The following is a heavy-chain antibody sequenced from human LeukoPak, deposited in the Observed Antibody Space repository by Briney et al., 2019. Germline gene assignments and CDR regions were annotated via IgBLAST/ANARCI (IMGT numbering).Heavy chain of an antibody. J-gene: IGHJ6*03. CDR1: GFTFYSYA. CDR3: AREGSFRSNGVCLGAGFHHYYMDV. V-gene: IGHV3-23*01. D-gene: IGHD2-8*01. Sequence: PGGSLRLSCAASGFTFYSYAMSWVRQAPGRGLEWVSGIIGSGGSTYYADSVKGRFTISRDNSKNTLSLEMISLRADDTAVYHCAREGSFRSNGVCLGAGFHHYYMDVWGKGTAVTVSS. CDR2: IIGSGGST.